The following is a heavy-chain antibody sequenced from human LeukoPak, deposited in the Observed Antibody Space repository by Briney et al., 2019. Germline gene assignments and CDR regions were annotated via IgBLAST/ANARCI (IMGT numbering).Heavy chain of an antibody. CDR2: INHSGST. D-gene: IGHD6-6*01. CDR3: ARSLAARPASGWFDP. V-gene: IGHV4-34*01. Sequence: SETLSLTCAVYGGSFSGYYWHWIRQPPGKGLEWIGEINHSGSTNYNPSLKSRVTISVDTSKNQFSLKLSSVTAADTAVYYCARSLAARPASGWFDPWGQGTLVTVSS. J-gene: IGHJ5*02. CDR1: GGSFSGYY.